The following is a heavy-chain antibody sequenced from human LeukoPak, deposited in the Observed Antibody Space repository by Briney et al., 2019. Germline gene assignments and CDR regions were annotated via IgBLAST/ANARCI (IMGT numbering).Heavy chain of an antibody. Sequence: ASVKVSCKASGSTFTTYGISWVRQPPEQGLQRMEWISAYNGNTNYAQKLQGRVTMTTDTSTSTAYMELRSLRSDDTAVYYCARDSPIAVAAKENDYWGQGTLVTVSS. J-gene: IGHJ4*02. D-gene: IGHD6-19*01. CDR2: ISAYNGNT. CDR3: ARDSPIAVAAKENDY. V-gene: IGHV1-18*01. CDR1: GSTFTTYG.